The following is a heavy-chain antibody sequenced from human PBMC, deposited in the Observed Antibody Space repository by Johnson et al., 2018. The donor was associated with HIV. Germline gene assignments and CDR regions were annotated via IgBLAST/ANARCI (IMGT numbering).Heavy chain of an antibody. CDR3: ARAYNFWSGENDAFDI. D-gene: IGHD3-3*01. CDR1: GFAFSNFG. V-gene: IGHV3-30*03. Sequence: QVQLVESGGGVVQPGRSLRLSCAASGFAFSNFGMHWVRQAPGKGLEWVAVTSYDGSNKYYADSVKGRFTISRDNSKNTLYLQMNSLRAEDTAVYYCARAYNFWSGENDAFDIWGQGTMVTVSS. CDR2: TSYDGSNK. J-gene: IGHJ3*02.